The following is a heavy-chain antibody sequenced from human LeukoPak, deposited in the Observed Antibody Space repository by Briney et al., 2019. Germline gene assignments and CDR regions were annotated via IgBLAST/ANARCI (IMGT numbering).Heavy chain of an antibody. J-gene: IGHJ4*02. V-gene: IGHV3-30*04. D-gene: IGHD7-27*01. CDR1: GFTFSSYA. CDR2: ISYDGSNK. CDR3: AKDGNWARFED. Sequence: PGGSLRLSCAASGFTFSSYAMHWVRQAPGKGLEWVAVISYDGSNKYYADSVKGRLTSSRDNSKNMVWLQINSRTAEDTATYYCAKDGNWARFEDWGQGTLVTVSS.